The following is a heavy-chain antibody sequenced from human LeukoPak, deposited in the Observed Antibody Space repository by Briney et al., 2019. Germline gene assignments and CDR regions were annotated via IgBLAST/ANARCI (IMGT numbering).Heavy chain of an antibody. D-gene: IGHD5-12*01. CDR3: VRYSGYDYFFDY. V-gene: IGHV3-30*03. Sequence: GGSLRLSCAASGFTFSSFSLHWVRQAPGKGLEWMALISHDGSDKYADSVKGRFTVSRDNSKNTLYLQMNSPRTEDTAVYYCVRYSGYDYFFDYWGQGSLVTVSS. J-gene: IGHJ4*02. CDR1: GFTFSSFS. CDR2: ISHDGSDK.